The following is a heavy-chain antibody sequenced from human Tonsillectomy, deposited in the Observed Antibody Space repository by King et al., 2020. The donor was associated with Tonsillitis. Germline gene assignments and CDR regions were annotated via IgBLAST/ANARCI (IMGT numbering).Heavy chain of an antibody. Sequence: VQLQQWGAGLLKPSETLSLTCAVYVGSFSGYYWSWIRQPPGKGLEWIGEINHSGSTTYNPSLKSRVTISVDTSKKQFSLKLSSVTAADTAVYYCARVDIVVVPAALSYFDLWGRGTLVTVSS. J-gene: IGHJ2*01. D-gene: IGHD2-2*01. CDR3: ARVDIVVVPAALSYFDL. CDR2: INHSGST. V-gene: IGHV4-34*01. CDR1: VGSFSGYY.